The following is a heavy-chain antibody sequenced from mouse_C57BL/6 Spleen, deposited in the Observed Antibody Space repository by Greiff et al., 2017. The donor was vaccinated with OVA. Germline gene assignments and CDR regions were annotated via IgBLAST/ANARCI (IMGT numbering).Heavy chain of an antibody. V-gene: IGHV1-82*01. CDR2: IYPGDGDT. CDR1: GYAFSSSW. D-gene: IGHD1-1*01. J-gene: IGHJ2*01. CDR3: ARSGNYYGSYYFDY. Sequence: QVQLKESGPELVKPGASVKISCKASGYAFSSSWMNWVKQRPGKGLEWIGRIYPGDGDTNYNGKFKGKATLTADKSSSTAYMQLSSLTSEDSAVYFCARSGNYYGSYYFDYWGQGTTLTVSS.